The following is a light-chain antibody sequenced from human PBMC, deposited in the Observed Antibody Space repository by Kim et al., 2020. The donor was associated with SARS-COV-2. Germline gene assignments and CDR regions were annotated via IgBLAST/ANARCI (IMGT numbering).Light chain of an antibody. V-gene: IGKV1-33*01. CDR1: QDISNY. Sequence: DIQMTQSPSSLSASVGDRVTITCQASQDISNYLNWYQQKPGKAPKLLIYGASNLETGVPSRFSGSGSGTDFTFTISSLQPEDIATYYCQQYDNLPLTFGHGTKVDIK. CDR3: QQYDNLPLT. J-gene: IGKJ3*01. CDR2: GAS.